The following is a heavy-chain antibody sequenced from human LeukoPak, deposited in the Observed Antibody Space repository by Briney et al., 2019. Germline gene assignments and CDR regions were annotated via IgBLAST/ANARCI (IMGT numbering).Heavy chain of an antibody. Sequence: ASVKVSCKASGYTFTSYYIHWVRQVPGQALEWMGWINPNSGDTDYAQKFQGRVTLTRDTSISTAYMELSSLNSDDTAVYYCARVEYWGQGTLVTVSS. D-gene: IGHD2/OR15-2a*01. J-gene: IGHJ4*02. CDR2: INPNSGDT. CDR3: ARVEY. CDR1: GYTFTSYY. V-gene: IGHV1-2*02.